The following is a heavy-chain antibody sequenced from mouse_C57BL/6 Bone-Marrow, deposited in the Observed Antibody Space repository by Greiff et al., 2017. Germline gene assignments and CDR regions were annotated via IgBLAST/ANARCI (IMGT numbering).Heavy chain of an antibody. CDR3: ARHGTIYYDYDDYYAMDY. V-gene: IGHV1-62-2*01. CDR1: GYTFTEYT. CDR2: FYPGSGSI. Sequence: VQLQQSGAELVKPGASVKLSCKASGYTFTEYTIHWVKQRSGQGLEWIGWFYPGSGSIKYNEKFKDKATLTADKSSSTVYMELSRLTSEDSAVHFCARHGTIYYDYDDYYAMDYWGQGTSVTVSS. D-gene: IGHD2-4*01. J-gene: IGHJ4*01.